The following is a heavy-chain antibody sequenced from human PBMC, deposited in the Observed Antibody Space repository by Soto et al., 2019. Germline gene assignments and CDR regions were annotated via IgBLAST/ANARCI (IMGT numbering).Heavy chain of an antibody. CDR1: GFTFSSYG. J-gene: IGHJ6*02. Sequence: EGSLRLSCAASGFTFSSYGMHWVRQAPGKGLEWVAVISYDGSNKYYADSVKGRFTISRDNSKNTLYLQMNSLRAEDTAVYYCAKDVEYSSYTIYYYYYGMDVWGQGTTVTVSS. V-gene: IGHV3-30*18. CDR3: AKDVEYSSYTIYYYYYGMDV. CDR2: ISYDGSNK. D-gene: IGHD6-6*01.